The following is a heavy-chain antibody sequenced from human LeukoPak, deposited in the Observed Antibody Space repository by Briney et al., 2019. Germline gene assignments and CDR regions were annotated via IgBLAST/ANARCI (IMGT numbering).Heavy chain of an antibody. CDR2: VRSESYGGTT. J-gene: IGHJ4*02. Sequence: GSLRLSCTASGFMFGGYAVSWVRQAPGKGLEWVGFVRSESYGGTTEYAASVKGRFTISRDDSKSIAYLQMNSLKTEDTAVYYCSRAVAHLDYWGQGTLVTVSS. CDR1: GFMFGGYA. D-gene: IGHD4-23*01. CDR3: SRAVAHLDY. V-gene: IGHV3-49*04.